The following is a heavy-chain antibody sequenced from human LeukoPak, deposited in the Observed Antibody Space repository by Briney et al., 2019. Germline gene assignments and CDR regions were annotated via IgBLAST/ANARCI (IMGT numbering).Heavy chain of an antibody. D-gene: IGHD4-17*01. J-gene: IGHJ4*02. V-gene: IGHV3-21*01. Sequence: GGSLRLSCAASGVTFSSYSMNWVRQAPGKGLEWVSSISSSSSYIYYADSVKGRFTISRDNAKNSVYLQMNSLRAEDTAMYYCARGGGYGDYFFRTTVDYWGQGTLVTVSS. CDR1: GVTFSSYS. CDR3: ARGGGYGDYFFRTTVDY. CDR2: ISSSSSYI.